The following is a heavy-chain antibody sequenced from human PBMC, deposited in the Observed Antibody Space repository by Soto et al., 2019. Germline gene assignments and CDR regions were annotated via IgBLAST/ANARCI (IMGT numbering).Heavy chain of an antibody. CDR1: GFTVSSNY. CDR2: IYSGGST. Sequence: EVQLVESGGGLVQPGGSLRLSCAASGFTVSSNYMSWVRQAPGKGLEWVSVIYSGGSTYYADSVKGRFTISRDNSKNTLYLQMNSLRAEDTAVYYCARDRGNWNYGWFDYWGQGTLVTVSS. D-gene: IGHD1-7*01. V-gene: IGHV3-66*01. CDR3: ARDRGNWNYGWFDY. J-gene: IGHJ4*02.